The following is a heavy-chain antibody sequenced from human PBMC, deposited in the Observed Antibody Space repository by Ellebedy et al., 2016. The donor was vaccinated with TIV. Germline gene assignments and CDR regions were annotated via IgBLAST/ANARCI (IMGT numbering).Heavy chain of an antibody. CDR2: IYYSGNT. CDR1: TGSISRNY. CDR3: ARRGADLEWFDP. V-gene: IGHV4-59*06. Sequence: SETLSLTCSVSTGSISRNYWSWIRQPPGKGLEWIGYIYYSGNTYYNPSLKSRVTISVDTSKNQFSLKLNSVTAADTAVYYCARRGADLEWFDPWGQGTLVTVSS. D-gene: IGHD3-10*01. J-gene: IGHJ5*02.